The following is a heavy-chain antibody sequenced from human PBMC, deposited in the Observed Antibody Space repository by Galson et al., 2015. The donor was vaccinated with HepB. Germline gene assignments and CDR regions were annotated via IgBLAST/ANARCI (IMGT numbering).Heavy chain of an antibody. D-gene: IGHD6-13*01. Sequence: SVKVSCKASGGTFSSYAISWVRQAPGQGLEWMGRIIPILGIANYAQKFQGRVTITADKSTSTAYMELSSLRSEDTAVYYCASAYSSSWYRYYYGMDVWGQGTTVTVSS. CDR3: ASAYSSSWYRYYYGMDV. J-gene: IGHJ6*02. CDR1: GGTFSSYA. V-gene: IGHV1-69*04. CDR2: IIPILGIA.